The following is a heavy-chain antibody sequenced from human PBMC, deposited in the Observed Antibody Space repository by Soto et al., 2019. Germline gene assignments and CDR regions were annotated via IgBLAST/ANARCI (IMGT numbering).Heavy chain of an antibody. CDR3: ARAQPNSSGGKNAFDI. Sequence: ASVKVSCKTSGYSFTTYYLHWVRQAPGQGLEWMGIINPSGGTTNYAPKLQGRVTVTRDTSTSTVYMELNSLRSDDSAVYYCARAQPNSSGGKNAFDIWGQGTVVTVSS. CDR1: GYSFTTYY. V-gene: IGHV1-46*01. D-gene: IGHD6-25*01. CDR2: INPSGGTT. J-gene: IGHJ3*02.